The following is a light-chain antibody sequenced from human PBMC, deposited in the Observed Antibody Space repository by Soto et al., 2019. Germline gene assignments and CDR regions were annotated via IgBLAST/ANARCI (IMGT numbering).Light chain of an antibody. CDR1: SSDVGGYNY. J-gene: IGLJ1*01. CDR3: NSSTSRYTFV. V-gene: IGLV2-14*01. CDR2: EVN. Sequence: QSVLTQPASVSGSPGQSITISCTGTSSDVGGYNYVSWYQQHPGKAPKLMIYEVNTRPSEVSNRFSGSKSGNTASLTISGLQPEDEADYYCNSSTSRYTFVLGTGTKGTVL.